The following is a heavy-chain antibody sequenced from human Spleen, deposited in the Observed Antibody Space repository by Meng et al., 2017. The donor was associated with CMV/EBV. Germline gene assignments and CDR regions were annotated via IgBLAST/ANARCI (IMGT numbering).Heavy chain of an antibody. CDR2: INPKSGGT. V-gene: IGHV1-2*02. Sequence: HLVRQAPGQVLEWMCWINPKSGGTNYAQKFQGRVTMTRDTSISTAYMELSRLRSDDTAVYYCARGMEGIVPAIGSVAGILGWFDPWGQGTLVTVSS. J-gene: IGHJ5*02. CDR3: ARGMEGIVPAIGSVAGILGWFDP. D-gene: IGHD5-12*01.